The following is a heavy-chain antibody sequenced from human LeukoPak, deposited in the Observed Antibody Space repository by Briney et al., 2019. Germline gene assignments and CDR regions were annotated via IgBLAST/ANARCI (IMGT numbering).Heavy chain of an antibody. CDR1: GYTFTDYY. J-gene: IGHJ6*03. CDR3: ARTRAIAARNYYYYMDV. D-gene: IGHD6-6*01. V-gene: IGHV1-69*05. CDR2: IIPIFGTA. Sequence: GVSVKVSCKASGYTFTDYYMHWVRQAPGQGLEWMGGIIPIFGTANYAQKFQGRVTITTDESTSTAYMELSSLRSEDTAVYYCARTRAIAARNYYYYMDVWGKGTTVTVSS.